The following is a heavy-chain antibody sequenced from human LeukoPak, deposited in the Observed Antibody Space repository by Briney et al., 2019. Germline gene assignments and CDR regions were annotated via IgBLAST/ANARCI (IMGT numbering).Heavy chain of an antibody. CDR1: GGSISDAAYY. J-gene: IGHJ3*02. CDR2: IYYSGST. Sequence: SETLSLTCTVSGGSISDAAYYWSWIRQYPGEGLEWIGYIYYSGSTYYNPSLKSRVTISVDTSKNQFSLKLSSVTAADTAVYYCARHKAIFGVVSGAFDIWGQGTMVTVSS. CDR3: ARHKAIFGVVSGAFDI. D-gene: IGHD3-3*01. V-gene: IGHV4-39*01.